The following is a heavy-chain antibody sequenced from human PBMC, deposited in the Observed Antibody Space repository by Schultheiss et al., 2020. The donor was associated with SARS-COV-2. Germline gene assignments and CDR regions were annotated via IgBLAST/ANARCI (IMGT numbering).Heavy chain of an antibody. CDR2: INHSGST. J-gene: IGHJ4*02. CDR3: AGREPFYYDFWSGYQAPFDY. V-gene: IGHV4-34*01. Sequence: GSLRLSCAVYGGSFSGYYWGWIRQPPGRGLEWIGEINHSGSTNYNPSLKSRVTISVDTSKNQFSLKLSSVTAADTAVYYCAGREPFYYDFWSGYQAPFDYWGQGTLVTVSS. D-gene: IGHD3-3*01. CDR1: GGSFSGYY.